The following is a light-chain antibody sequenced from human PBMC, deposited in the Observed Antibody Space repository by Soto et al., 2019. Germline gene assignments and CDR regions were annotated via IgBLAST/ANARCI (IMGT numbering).Light chain of an antibody. J-gene: IGLJ2*01. V-gene: IGLV1-44*01. CDR2: TND. CDR3: ATWDDSLNAVV. CDR1: SSNIGSNS. Sequence: QSVLTQSPSASGTPGQRVTISCSGGSSNIGSNSVHWYQQFPGAAPTVLIYTNDQRPSGVPDRFSGSKSGTSASLAISGVWSEDEADYYCATWDDSLNAVVFGGGTKVTVL.